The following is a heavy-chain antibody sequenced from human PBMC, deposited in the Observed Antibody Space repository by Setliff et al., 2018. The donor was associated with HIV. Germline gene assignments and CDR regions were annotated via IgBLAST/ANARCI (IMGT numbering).Heavy chain of an antibody. CDR2: INPSGSS. CDR1: GDSVNGYY. Sequence: SETLSLTCTVSGDSVNGYYWSWIRQPAGKGLEWVGRINPSGSSNYNPSLNSRVAVSLDTSKNQFSLKLSSVTAADTAVYYCTREFHRGIPDYFDSWGQGILVTVSS. V-gene: IGHV4-4*07. D-gene: IGHD2-2*02. J-gene: IGHJ4*02. CDR3: TREFHRGIPDYFDS.